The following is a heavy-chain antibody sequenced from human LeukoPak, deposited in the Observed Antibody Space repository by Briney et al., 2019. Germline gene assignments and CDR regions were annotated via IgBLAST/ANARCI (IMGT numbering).Heavy chain of an antibody. CDR2: IQNDASAE. CDR3: ARELSQIVWGGLDY. D-gene: IGHD2-21*01. J-gene: IGHJ4*02. Sequence: GGSLRLSCAASGFIFSHYGMHWVRQAPGKGLEWVAVIQNDASAENFADSVKGRFTISRDNSKNTVFLQMNSLRVEDTVVYYCARELSQIVWGGLDYGGQGTLVSVSS. CDR1: GFIFSHYG. V-gene: IGHV3-33*05.